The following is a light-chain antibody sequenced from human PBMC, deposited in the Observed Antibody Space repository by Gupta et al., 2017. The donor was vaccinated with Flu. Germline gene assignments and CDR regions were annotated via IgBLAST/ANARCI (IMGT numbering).Light chain of an antibody. CDR2: EDN. Sequence: NFMLTQPHSVSESPGKTVTISCTSSSGSIARNHVQWYQQRPGSAPTTVIYEDNQRPSGGADRFSGSIDSASNTASLTISGLKTEDEADYYGQAYDSSNHGVFGGGTKLTVL. V-gene: IGLV6-57*02. CDR1: SGSIARNH. CDR3: QAYDSSNHGV. J-gene: IGLJ2*01.